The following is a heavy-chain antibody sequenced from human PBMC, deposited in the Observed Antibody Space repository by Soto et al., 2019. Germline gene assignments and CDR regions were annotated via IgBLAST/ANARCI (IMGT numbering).Heavy chain of an antibody. CDR1: GFTFSTYA. D-gene: IGHD3-10*01. CDR2: ISGSGGST. J-gene: IGHJ4*02. Sequence: GGSPRLSCAASGFTFSTYAMSWVRQAPGKGLEWVSAISGSGGSTYYADSVKGRFTISRDNSKNTLNLQMNSLRAEDTAVYYCAKISGSGSYYNPVDYWGQGTLVTVSS. V-gene: IGHV3-23*01. CDR3: AKISGSGSYYNPVDY.